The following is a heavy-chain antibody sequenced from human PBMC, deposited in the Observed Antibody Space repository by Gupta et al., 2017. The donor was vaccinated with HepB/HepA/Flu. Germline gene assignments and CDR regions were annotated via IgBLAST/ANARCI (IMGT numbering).Heavy chain of an antibody. Sequence: EVQLLASGGGLVQHGGSLRLSCAASGFTFSSFSMHWVRQAPGKGLEWVAGISTAGGSTYYADSVKGRFTISRDNSKNTLYLQVNSLRAEDTAVYYCAKALGSGAHWNFDCWGQGTLVTGAS. CDR1: GFTFSSFS. D-gene: IGHD1-1*01. V-gene: IGHV3-23*01. CDR3: AKALGSGAHWNFDC. CDR2: ISTAGGST. J-gene: IGHJ4*02.